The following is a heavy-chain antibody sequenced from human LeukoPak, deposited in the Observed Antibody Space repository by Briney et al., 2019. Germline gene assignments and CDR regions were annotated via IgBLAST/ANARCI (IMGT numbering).Heavy chain of an antibody. D-gene: IGHD6-13*01. CDR1: GYTFTSYD. CDR3: ARVTAAAGTLLFDP. CDR2: MNPNSGNT. Sequence: ASVKVSCKASGYTFTSYDINWVRQATGRGLEWMGWMNPNSGNTGYAQKFQGRVTMTRNTSISTAYMELSSLRSEDTAVYYCARVTAAAGTLLFDPWGQGTLVTVSS. J-gene: IGHJ5*02. V-gene: IGHV1-8*01.